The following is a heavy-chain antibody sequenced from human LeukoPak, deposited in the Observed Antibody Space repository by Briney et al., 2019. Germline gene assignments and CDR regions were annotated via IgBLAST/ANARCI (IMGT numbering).Heavy chain of an antibody. J-gene: IGHJ6*01. V-gene: IGHV4-34*01. CDR1: GGSFSGYD. D-gene: IGHD5-24*01. CDR2: INDGGDT. CDR3: AGGLGLKVATMGFFFMDV. Sequence: SETLSLTCVVNGGSFSGYDWSWVRQPPGKGVEWIGEINDGGDTNYNPSLKSRVTMSVDTSKNQFSLTVTSVTAADTAVYYCAGGLGLKVATMGFFFMDVWGEGTTVTVSS.